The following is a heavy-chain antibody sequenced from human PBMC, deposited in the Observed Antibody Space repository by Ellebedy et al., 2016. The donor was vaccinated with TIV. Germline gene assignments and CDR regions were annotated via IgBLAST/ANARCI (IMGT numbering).Heavy chain of an antibody. D-gene: IGHD2-8*01. Sequence: PGGSLRLSCAVSGFTFSSYAVNWVRKAPGKGLEWVSSIGGGGGSPHYADSVKGRFTISTDDSRTTLFLQMNSLRADDTAVYYCAQDAQVYAFAWGQGTTVTVSS. CDR1: GFTFSSYA. CDR2: IGGGGGSP. V-gene: IGHV3-23*01. J-gene: IGHJ6*02. CDR3: AQDAQVYAFA.